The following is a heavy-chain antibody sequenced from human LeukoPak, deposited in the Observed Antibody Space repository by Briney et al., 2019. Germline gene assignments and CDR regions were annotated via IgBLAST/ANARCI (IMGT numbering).Heavy chain of an antibody. J-gene: IGHJ4*02. Sequence: ASVKVSCKASGYTFTSYGISWVRQAPGQGLEWMGWISAYNGNTNYAQKFQGRVTMTEDTSTDTAYMELSSLRSEDTAVYYCATGVDYGDYVFDYWGQGTLVTVSS. D-gene: IGHD4-17*01. CDR3: ATGVDYGDYVFDY. CDR2: ISAYNGNT. V-gene: IGHV1-18*01. CDR1: GYTFTSYG.